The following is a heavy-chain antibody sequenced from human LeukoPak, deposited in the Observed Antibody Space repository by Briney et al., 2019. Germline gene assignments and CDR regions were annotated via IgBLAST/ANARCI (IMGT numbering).Heavy chain of an antibody. Sequence: PGGSLRLSCAASGFTFSSYSMNWVRQAPGKGLEWVSVIYSGGSTYYADSVKGRFTISRDNSKNTLYLQMNSLRAEDTAVYYCARTAVTTVTYYFDYWAQGTLVTVPS. CDR2: IYSGGST. J-gene: IGHJ4*02. CDR1: GFTFSSYS. V-gene: IGHV3-53*01. CDR3: ARTAVTTVTYYFDY. D-gene: IGHD4-17*01.